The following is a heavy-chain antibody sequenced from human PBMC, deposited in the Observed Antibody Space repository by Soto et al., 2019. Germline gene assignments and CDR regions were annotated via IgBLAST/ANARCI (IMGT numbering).Heavy chain of an antibody. D-gene: IGHD3-22*01. CDR1: GGTFSSYA. V-gene: IGHV1-69*01. J-gene: IGHJ4*02. Sequence: QVRLVQSGAEVKKPGSSVKVSCKASGGTFSSYAISWVRQAPGQGLEWMGGIIPIFGTANYAQKFQGRVTITADDSTSTAYMELSSLRSEDTAVYYCARASKPPPWLPMTPLDYWGQGTLVTVSS. CDR2: IIPIFGTA. CDR3: ARASKPPPWLPMTPLDY.